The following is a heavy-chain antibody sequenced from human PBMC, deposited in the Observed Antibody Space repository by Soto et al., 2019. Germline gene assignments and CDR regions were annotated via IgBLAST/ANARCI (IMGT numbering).Heavy chain of an antibody. Sequence: GGSLRLSCAASGFTVSSNYMSWVRQAPGKGLEWVSVIYSGGSTYYPDSVKGRFTISRDNSKNTLYLQMNSLRAEDTAVYYCASIVDTAMVWTYYYYYYMDVWGKGTTVTVSS. CDR3: ASIVDTAMVWTYYYYYYMDV. J-gene: IGHJ6*03. CDR2: IYSGGST. D-gene: IGHD5-18*01. CDR1: GFTVSSNY. V-gene: IGHV3-66*01.